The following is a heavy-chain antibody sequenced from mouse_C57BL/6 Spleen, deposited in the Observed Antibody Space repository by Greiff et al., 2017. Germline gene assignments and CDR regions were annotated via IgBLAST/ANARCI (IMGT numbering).Heavy chain of an antibody. CDR2: INYDGSST. V-gene: IGHV5-16*01. D-gene: IGHD2-4*01. CDR3: ARAGYYDYDGYYFDY. Sequence: EVQRVESEGGLVQPGSSMKLSCTASGFTFSDYYMAWVRQVPEKGLEWVANINYDGSSTYYLDSLKSRFIISRDNATNILYLQMSSLKSEDTATYYCARAGYYDYDGYYFDYWGQGTTLTVSS. J-gene: IGHJ2*01. CDR1: GFTFSDYY.